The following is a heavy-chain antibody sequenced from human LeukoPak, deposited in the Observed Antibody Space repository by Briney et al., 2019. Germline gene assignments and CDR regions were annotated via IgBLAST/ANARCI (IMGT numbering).Heavy chain of an antibody. CDR3: ASRLTDIVVVPAAPVGWFDP. V-gene: IGHV4-39*01. Sequence: PSETLSLTCTVSGGSISSSSYYWGWIRQPPGKGLEWIGRIYYSGSTYYNPSLKSRVTISVDTSKNQFSLKLSSVTAADTAVYYCASRLTDIVVVPAAPVGWFDPWGQGTLVTVSS. J-gene: IGHJ5*02. D-gene: IGHD2-2*01. CDR1: GGSISSSSYY. CDR2: IYYSGST.